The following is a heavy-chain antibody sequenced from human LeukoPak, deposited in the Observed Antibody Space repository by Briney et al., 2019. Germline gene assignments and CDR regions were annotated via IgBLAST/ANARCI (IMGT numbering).Heavy chain of an antibody. Sequence: PGGSLRLSCAASGFTFDDYAMHWVRQAPGKGLEWVSGISWNSGSIGYADSVKGRFTISRDNAKNSLYLQMNSLRAEDMAVYYCAKDSRSSSWHNPTFDPWGQGTLVTVSS. J-gene: IGHJ5*02. V-gene: IGHV3-9*03. CDR1: GFTFDDYA. CDR2: ISWNSGSI. CDR3: AKDSRSSSWHNPTFDP. D-gene: IGHD6-13*01.